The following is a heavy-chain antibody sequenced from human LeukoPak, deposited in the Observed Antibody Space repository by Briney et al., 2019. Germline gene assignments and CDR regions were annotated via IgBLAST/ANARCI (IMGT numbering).Heavy chain of an antibody. Sequence: GESLKISCKTSGYIFTTYWIGWVRQMAGKGLEWMGIIYPGDSDTRYSTSFQGQVTISADKSISTAYLQWSSLKASDTAMYYCARLQYYYDSSGYYYFDYWGQGTLVTVSS. CDR1: GYIFTTYW. CDR2: IYPGDSDT. D-gene: IGHD3-22*01. J-gene: IGHJ4*02. CDR3: ARLQYYYDSSGYYYFDY. V-gene: IGHV5-51*01.